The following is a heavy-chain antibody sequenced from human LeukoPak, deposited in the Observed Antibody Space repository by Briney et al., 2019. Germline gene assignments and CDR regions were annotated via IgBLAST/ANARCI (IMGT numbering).Heavy chain of an antibody. J-gene: IGHJ4*02. CDR1: GFTFSTYN. CDR3: AREGPEQDFDY. D-gene: IGHD1/OR15-1a*01. CDR2: IGGSSSTI. Sequence: GGSLRLSCVASGFTFSTYNMYWVRQAPGKGLEWVSSIGGSSSTIYYADSVRGRFTVSRDNAKNSVHLKMNSLRAEDTAVYYCAREGPEQDFDYWGQGTLVTVSS. V-gene: IGHV3-48*04.